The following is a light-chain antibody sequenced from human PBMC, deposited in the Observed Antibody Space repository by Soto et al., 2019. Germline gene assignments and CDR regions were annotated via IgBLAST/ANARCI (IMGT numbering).Light chain of an antibody. CDR2: GAS. J-gene: IGKJ5*01. CDR3: QQYSDLPMT. CDR1: QSVLYSSNNKNY. Sequence: DIVMTQSPDSLAVSLGERATINCKSSQSVLYSSNNKNYLAWCQQKPGQAPRLLIYGASRRATGIPDRFSGSASGTDFTLTISRLEPEDFAVYFCQQYSDLPMTFGQGTRLEIK. V-gene: IGKV4-1*01.